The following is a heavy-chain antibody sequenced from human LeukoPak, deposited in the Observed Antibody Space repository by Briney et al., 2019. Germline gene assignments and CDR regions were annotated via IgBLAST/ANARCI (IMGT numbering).Heavy chain of an antibody. CDR2: ISSSSSYI. D-gene: IGHD2-15*01. Sequence: GGSLRLSCAASGFTFSSYSMNWVRQAPGKGLEWVSSISSSSSYIYYADSVKGRFTVSRDNAKNSLYLQMNSLRAEDTAVYYCARDRWYCSGGSCYRFPREDAFDIWGQGTMVTVSS. V-gene: IGHV3-21*01. CDR3: ARDRWYCSGGSCYRFPREDAFDI. J-gene: IGHJ3*02. CDR1: GFTFSSYS.